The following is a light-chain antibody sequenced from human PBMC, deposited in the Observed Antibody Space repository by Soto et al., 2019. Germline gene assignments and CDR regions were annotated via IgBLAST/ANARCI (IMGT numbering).Light chain of an antibody. Sequence: QLVLTQSPSASASLGASVKLTCTLSSGHSSYAIAWHQQQPEKGPRYLMNLNSDGSHRKGDGIPDRFSGSSSGAERYLTISSLQSEDEADYYCQTWGTGIHVVFGGGTKLTVL. V-gene: IGLV4-69*01. CDR1: SGHSSYA. J-gene: IGLJ2*01. CDR3: QTWGTGIHVV. CDR2: LNSDGSH.